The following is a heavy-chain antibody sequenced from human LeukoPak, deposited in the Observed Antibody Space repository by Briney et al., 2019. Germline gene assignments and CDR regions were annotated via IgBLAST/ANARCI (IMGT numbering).Heavy chain of an antibody. J-gene: IGHJ4*02. V-gene: IGHV3-30*18. CDR1: GFTFSSYG. D-gene: IGHD5-18*01. Sequence: PGGSLRLSCAASGFTFSSYGMHWVRQAPGKGLEWVAVISYDGSNKYYADSVKGRFTVSRDNSKNTLYLQMNSLRAEDTAVYYCAKGLFLSGYSYGYFSWSDYWGQGTLVTVSS. CDR3: AKGLFLSGYSYGYFSWSDY. CDR2: ISYDGSNK.